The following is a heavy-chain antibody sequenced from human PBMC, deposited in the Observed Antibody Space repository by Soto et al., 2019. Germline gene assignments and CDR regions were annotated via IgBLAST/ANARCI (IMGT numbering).Heavy chain of an antibody. J-gene: IGHJ4*02. CDR1: GGSISSYY. V-gene: IGHV4-59*01. D-gene: IGHD5-18*01. CDR2: IYYSGST. Sequence: SETLSLTCTVSGGSISSYYWSWIRQPPGKGLEWIGYIYYSGSTNYNPSLESRVTISVDTSKNEFSLKVRSVTAADTAVYYCARGMWKYRYGRPLIDFWGQGTLVSVAS. CDR3: ARGMWKYRYGRPLIDF.